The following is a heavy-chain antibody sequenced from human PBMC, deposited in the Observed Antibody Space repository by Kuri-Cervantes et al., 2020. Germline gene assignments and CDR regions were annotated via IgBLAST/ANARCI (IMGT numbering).Heavy chain of an antibody. CDR1: GFTFSSYA. J-gene: IGHJ4*02. CDR2: ISSSSSTI. Sequence: GESLKISCAASGFTFSSYAMSWVRQAPGKGLEWVSYISSSSSTIYYADSVKGRFTISRDNSKNTLYLQMNSLRAEDTAVYYCARDGVSIAAAGIYYFDYWGQGTLVTVSS. D-gene: IGHD6-13*01. V-gene: IGHV3-48*01. CDR3: ARDGVSIAAAGIYYFDY.